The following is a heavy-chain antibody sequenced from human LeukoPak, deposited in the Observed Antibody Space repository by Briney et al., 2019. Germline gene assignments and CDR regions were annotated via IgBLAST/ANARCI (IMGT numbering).Heavy chain of an antibody. CDR2: ISAYNGNT. V-gene: IGHV1-18*01. CDR1: GGTFSSYA. Sequence: ASVKVSCNASGGTFSSYAISWVRQAPGQGLEWMGWISAYNGNTNYAQKLQGRVTMTTDTSTSTAYMELRSLRSDDTAVYYCARGGYYDSSGYLKSFDYWGQGTLVTVSS. D-gene: IGHD3-22*01. CDR3: ARGGYYDSSGYLKSFDY. J-gene: IGHJ4*02.